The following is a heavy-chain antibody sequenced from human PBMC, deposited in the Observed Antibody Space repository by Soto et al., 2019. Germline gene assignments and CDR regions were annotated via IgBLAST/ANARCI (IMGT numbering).Heavy chain of an antibody. D-gene: IGHD3-16*02. Sequence: GGSLRLXCAASGVTFSSYWMSWVRQAPGKGLEWVANIKPDGSEKYYVDSVKGRFTISRDDAKNSLYLEMNSLRAEDTAVYYCARLSPYWGQGALVTVSS. V-gene: IGHV3-7*01. CDR3: ARLSPY. CDR2: IKPDGSEK. J-gene: IGHJ4*02. CDR1: GVTFSSYW.